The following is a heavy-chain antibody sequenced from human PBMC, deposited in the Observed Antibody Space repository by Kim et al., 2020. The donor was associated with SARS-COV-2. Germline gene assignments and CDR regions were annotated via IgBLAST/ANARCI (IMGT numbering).Heavy chain of an antibody. CDR3: AREPSRLPGFLRLDNGAYYFDY. CDR1: GFTFSSYS. J-gene: IGHJ4*02. D-gene: IGHD2-8*01. V-gene: IGHV3-21*01. CDR2: ISSSSSYI. Sequence: GGSLRLSCAASGFTFSSYSMNWVRQAPGKGLEWVSSISSSSSYIYYADSVKGRFTISRDNAKNSLYLQMNSLRAEDTAVYYCAREPSRLPGFLRLDNGAYYFDYWGQGTLVTVSS.